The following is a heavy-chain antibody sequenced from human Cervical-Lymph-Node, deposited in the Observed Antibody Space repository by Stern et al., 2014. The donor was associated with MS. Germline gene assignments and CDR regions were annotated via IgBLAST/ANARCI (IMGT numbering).Heavy chain of an antibody. V-gene: IGHV3-11*01. CDR2: ISSSGTTI. Sequence: QVQLVQSGGGLVKPGGSLRLSCAASGFTFSDHYMTWIRQAPGQGLEWVSFISSSGTTIYDADSVKGRFTISRDNAKNSLYLQMNGLRAEDTAIYYCARFKIASYYYYYYGMDVWGQGTTVTVSS. CDR3: ARFKIASYYYYYYGMDV. CDR1: GFTFSDHY. D-gene: IGHD2-21*01. J-gene: IGHJ6*02.